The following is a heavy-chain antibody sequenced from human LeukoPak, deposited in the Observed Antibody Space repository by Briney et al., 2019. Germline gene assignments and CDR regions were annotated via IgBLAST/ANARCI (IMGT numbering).Heavy chain of an antibody. CDR3: ARAGDITVVIIS. D-gene: IGHD3-3*01. V-gene: IGHV1-2*02. CDR2: INPHTGDT. J-gene: IGHJ3*01. Sequence: ASVKVSCKASGYTFTGYYMHWVRQAPGQGLEWMGWINPHTGDTNYAQKFQGRVTMTRDTSISTAYMELSRLRSDDTAVYYCARAGDITVVIISWGQGTMVTVSS. CDR1: GYTFTGYY.